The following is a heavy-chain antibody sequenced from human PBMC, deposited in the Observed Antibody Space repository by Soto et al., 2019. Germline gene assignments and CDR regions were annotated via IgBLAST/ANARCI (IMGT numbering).Heavy chain of an antibody. CDR2: ISSSSSTI. J-gene: IGHJ3*02. CDR1: GFTFSSYS. V-gene: IGHV3-48*02. CDR3: AREFLTVVNGGDAFDI. Sequence: LRLSCAASGFTFSSYSMNWVRQAPGKGLEWVSYISSSSSTIYYADSVKGRFTISRDNAKNSLYLQMNSLRDEDTAVYYCAREFLTVVNGGDAFDIWGQGTMVTVSS. D-gene: IGHD2-15*01.